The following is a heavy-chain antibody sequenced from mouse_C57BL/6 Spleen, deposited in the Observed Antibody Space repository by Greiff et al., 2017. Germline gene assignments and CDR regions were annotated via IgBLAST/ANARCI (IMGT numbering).Heavy chain of an antibody. CDR2: INYDGSST. D-gene: IGHD2-1*01. V-gene: IGHV5-16*01. J-gene: IGHJ4*01. CDR1: GFTFSDYY. CDR3: ARGELPGAMDY. Sequence: EVQLVESEGGLVQPGSSMKLSCTASGFTFSDYYMAWVRQVPEKGLEWVANINYDGSSTYYLDSLKSRFIISRDNAKNILYLQMSSLKSEDTATYYCARGELPGAMDYWGQGTSVTVSS.